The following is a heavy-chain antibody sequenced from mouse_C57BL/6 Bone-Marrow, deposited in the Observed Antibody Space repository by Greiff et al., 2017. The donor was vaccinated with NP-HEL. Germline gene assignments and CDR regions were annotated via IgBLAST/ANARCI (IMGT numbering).Heavy chain of an antibody. D-gene: IGHD2-3*01. Sequence: EVKLVESGGGLVKPGGSLKLSCAASGFTFSDYGMHWVRQAPEKGLEWVAYISSGSSTIYYADTVKGRFTISRDNAKNTLFLQMTSLRSEDTAMYYCARRNGYYVGAMDYWGQGTSVTVSS. CDR2: ISSGSSTI. V-gene: IGHV5-17*01. CDR3: ARRNGYYVGAMDY. J-gene: IGHJ4*01. CDR1: GFTFSDYG.